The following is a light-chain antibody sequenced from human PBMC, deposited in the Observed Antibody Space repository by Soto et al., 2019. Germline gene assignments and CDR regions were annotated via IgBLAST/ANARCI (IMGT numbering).Light chain of an antibody. CDR1: QGIRND. CDR3: QQSYSLSPIT. Sequence: AIQMTQSLSSLSASVGDRVTFTCRASQGIRNDLGWYQQKPGKAPNLVIYTASSLQGGVPSRFSGSGSGTPFTLTITSLQPEDFASYYCQQSYSLSPITFGQGTRLEIK. CDR2: TAS. V-gene: IGKV1-6*01. J-gene: IGKJ5*01.